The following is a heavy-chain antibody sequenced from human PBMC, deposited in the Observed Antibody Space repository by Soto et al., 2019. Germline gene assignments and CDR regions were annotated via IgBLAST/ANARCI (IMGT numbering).Heavy chain of an antibody. J-gene: IGHJ4*02. V-gene: IGHV3-30*18. D-gene: IGHD6-13*01. CDR3: AKEAPYSSSWTPNFDY. CDR2: ISYDGSYK. CDR1: GFPFSSYG. Sequence: PGGSLRLSCAASGFPFSSYGMHWVRQAPGKGLEWVAVISYDGSYKYSADSVKGRFTISRDNSKNTLYLQMNSLRAEDTAVYYCAKEAPYSSSWTPNFDYWGQGTLVTVSS.